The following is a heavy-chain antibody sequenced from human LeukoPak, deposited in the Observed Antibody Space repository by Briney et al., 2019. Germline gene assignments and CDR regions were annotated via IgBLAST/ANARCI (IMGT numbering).Heavy chain of an antibody. D-gene: IGHD1-26*01. CDR1: GGSISSHY. Sequence: KPSETLSLTCTVSGGSISSHYWSWIRQPPGKGLEWIGYIYYSGSTNYNPSLKSRVTISVDTSKNQFSLKLSSVTAADTAVYYRARSTGSGSYRYYFDYWGQGTLVTVSS. CDR2: IYYSGST. V-gene: IGHV4-59*11. J-gene: IGHJ4*02. CDR3: ARSTGSGSYRYYFDY.